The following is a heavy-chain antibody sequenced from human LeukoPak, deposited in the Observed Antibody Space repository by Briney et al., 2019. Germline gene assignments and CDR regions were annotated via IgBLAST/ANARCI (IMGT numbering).Heavy chain of an antibody. CDR3: ARGLPLATFFDY. J-gene: IGHJ4*02. CDR2: INHSGST. V-gene: IGHV4-34*01. Sequence: PSETLSLTCAVYGGSFSGYYWSWIRQPPGRGLEWIGEINHSGSTNYNPSLKSRVTISVYTSENQFSLRLSSVTAADTAVYYCARGLPLATFFDYWGQGTLVTVSS. CDR1: GGSFSGYY. D-gene: IGHD5-12*01.